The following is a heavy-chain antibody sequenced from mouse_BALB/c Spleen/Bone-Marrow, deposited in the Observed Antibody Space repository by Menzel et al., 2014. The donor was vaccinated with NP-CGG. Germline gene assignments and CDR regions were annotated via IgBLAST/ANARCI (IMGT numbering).Heavy chain of an antibody. V-gene: IGHV3-8*02. CDR3: ARAGYRYDVGYAMDY. CDR2: ISHSGST. Sequence: EVHLVESGPSLVKPSQTLSLTCSVTGDSIXSGYWNWIRKFPGNKLEYMGYISHSGSTYYNPSLKSRISITRDTSKNQYYLQLNSVTTEDTATYYCARAGYRYDVGYAMDYWGQGTSVTVSS. CDR1: GDSIXSGY. J-gene: IGHJ4*01. D-gene: IGHD2-14*01.